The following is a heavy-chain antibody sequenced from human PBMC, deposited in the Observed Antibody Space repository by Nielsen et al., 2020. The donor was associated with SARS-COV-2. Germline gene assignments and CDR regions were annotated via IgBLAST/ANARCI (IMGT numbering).Heavy chain of an antibody. Sequence: CTVSGGSISSSSYYWGWIRQPPGKGLEWIGSIYYSGSTYYNPSLKSRVTISVDTSKNQFSLKLSSVTAADTAVYYCARASGSYLGYYFDYWGQGTLVTVSS. CDR1: GGSISSSSYY. J-gene: IGHJ4*02. CDR3: ARASGSYLGYYFDY. CDR2: IYYSGST. V-gene: IGHV4-39*01. D-gene: IGHD1-26*01.